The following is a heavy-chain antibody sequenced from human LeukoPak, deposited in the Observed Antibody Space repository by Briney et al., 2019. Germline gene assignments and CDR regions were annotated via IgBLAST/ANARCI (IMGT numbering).Heavy chain of an antibody. CDR2: IWYDGSNK. J-gene: IGHJ4*02. CDR3: ARVPDGEQYYFDY. Sequence: GGSLRLSCTASGFSLSTYGMHWVRQAPGKGLEWVAVIWYDGSNKYYADSVKGRFNISRDNSKNMLYLQMNSLRAEDTAVYYCARVPDGEQYYFDYWGQGTLVTVSS. V-gene: IGHV3-33*01. CDR1: GFSLSTYG. D-gene: IGHD4-17*01.